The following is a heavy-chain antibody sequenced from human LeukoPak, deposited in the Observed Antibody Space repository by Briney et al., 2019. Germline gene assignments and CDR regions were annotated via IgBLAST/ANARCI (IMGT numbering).Heavy chain of an antibody. D-gene: IGHD3-3*01. CDR2: IYYSGST. CDR3: ARLPIFGVALNAFDI. J-gene: IGHJ3*02. V-gene: IGHV4-39*01. CDR1: GGSISSSSYY. Sequence: SETLSLTCTVAGGSISSSSYYWGWIRQPPGKGLEWIGSIYYSGSTYYNPSLKSRVTISVDTSKNQFSLKLSSVTAADTAVYYCARLPIFGVALNAFDIWGQGTMVTVSS.